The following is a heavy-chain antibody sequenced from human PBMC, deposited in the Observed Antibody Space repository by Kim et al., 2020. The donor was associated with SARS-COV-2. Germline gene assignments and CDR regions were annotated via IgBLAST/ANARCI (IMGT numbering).Heavy chain of an antibody. CDR3: AKPPNYDSSGYTPVNFDY. J-gene: IGHJ4*02. V-gene: IGHV3-30*18. D-gene: IGHD3-22*01. Sequence: GSLRLSCAASGFTFSSYGMHWVRQAPGKGLEWVAVISYDGSNKYYADSVKGRFTISRDNSKNTLYLQMNSLRAEDTAVYYCAKPPNYDSSGYTPVNFDYWGQGTLVTVSS. CDR2: ISYDGSNK. CDR1: GFTFSSYG.